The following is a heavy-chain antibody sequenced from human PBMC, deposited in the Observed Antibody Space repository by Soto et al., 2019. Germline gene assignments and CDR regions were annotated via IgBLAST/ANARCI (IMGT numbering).Heavy chain of an antibody. CDR2: INPSSGRT. D-gene: IGHD6-13*01. CDR3: ARYTYTSRYSYYGMDV. Sequence: GASVKVSCKASGYTFTSYSMHWVRQAPGQGLEWMGIINPSSGRTSYAQNFQGRVTMTSDTSTSIVYMEMSSLKSEDTAVYYCARYTYTSRYSYYGMDVWGQGTTVTVSS. V-gene: IGHV1-46*03. CDR1: GYTFTSYS. J-gene: IGHJ6*02.